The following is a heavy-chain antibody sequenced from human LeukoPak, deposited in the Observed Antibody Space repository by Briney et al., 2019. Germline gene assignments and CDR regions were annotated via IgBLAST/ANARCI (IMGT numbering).Heavy chain of an antibody. CDR1: GGSISSGSYY. CDR3: ARGEFDYSSSSEYYYYYMDV. V-gene: IGHV4-61*02. D-gene: IGHD6-6*01. CDR2: IYTSGST. J-gene: IGHJ6*03. Sequence: SETLSLTCTVSGGSISSGSYYWSWIRQPAGKGLEWIGRIYTSGSTNYNPSLKSRVTISVDTSKNQFSLKLSSVTAADTAVYYCARGEFDYSSSSEYYYYYMDVWGKGTTVTVSS.